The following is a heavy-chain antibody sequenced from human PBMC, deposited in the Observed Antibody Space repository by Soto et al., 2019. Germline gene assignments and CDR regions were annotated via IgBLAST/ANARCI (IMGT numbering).Heavy chain of an antibody. CDR1: GGSFSGYY. CDR2: INHSGST. Sequence: QVQLQQWGAGLLKPSETLSLTCAVYGGSFSGYYWTWIRQPPGTGLEWSGEINHSGSTNYNPSLKSRVTISVDTSKNQFTLKLTSVTAGDTAVYYFARDKITGLFDYWGQGALVTVSS. CDR3: ARDKITGLFDY. D-gene: IGHD2-8*02. J-gene: IGHJ4*02. V-gene: IGHV4-34*01.